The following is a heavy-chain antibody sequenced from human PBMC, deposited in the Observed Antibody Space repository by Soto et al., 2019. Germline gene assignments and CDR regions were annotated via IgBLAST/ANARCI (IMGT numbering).Heavy chain of an antibody. D-gene: IGHD6-13*01. CDR3: ARSQHIAAAGYYYYYGLDV. J-gene: IGHJ6*02. CDR1: GYTFTNYW. Sequence: PGESLKISCKGSGYTFTNYWISWVRQMPGKGLEWMGRIDPSDSYTKYSPSFQGHVTMSGDKSITTAYLQWSSLKASDTAIYYCARSQHIAAAGYYYYYGLDVWGQGTTVTVYS. V-gene: IGHV5-10-1*01. CDR2: IDPSDSYT.